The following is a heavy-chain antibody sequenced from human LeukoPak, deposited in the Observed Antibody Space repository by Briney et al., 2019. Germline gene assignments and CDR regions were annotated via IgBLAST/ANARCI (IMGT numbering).Heavy chain of an antibody. D-gene: IGHD6-19*01. Sequence: ASVKVSCKASGYTFTGYYIHWVRQAPGQGLEWMGWINPNSGGTNYAQKLQGRVTMTTDTSTSTAYMELRSLRSDDTAVYYCARYDSSGWYVGYFDYWGQGTLVTVSS. CDR2: INPNSGGT. J-gene: IGHJ4*02. CDR3: ARYDSSGWYVGYFDY. CDR1: GYTFTGYY. V-gene: IGHV1-2*02.